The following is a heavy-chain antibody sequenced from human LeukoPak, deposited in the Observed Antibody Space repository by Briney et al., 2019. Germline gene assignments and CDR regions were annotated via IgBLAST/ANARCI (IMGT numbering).Heavy chain of an antibody. D-gene: IGHD3-22*01. CDR3: AKDPYDYYDSSGYYYEPYFDY. V-gene: IGHV4-4*02. CDR2: IYHSGST. Sequence: PSETLSLTCAVSGGSISSSNWWTWVRQSPGKGLEWIGEIYHSGSTNYNPSLKSRVTISVDTSKNQFSLKLSSVTAADTAVYYCAKDPYDYYDSSGYYYEPYFDYWGQGTLVTVSS. CDR1: GGSISSSNW. J-gene: IGHJ4*02.